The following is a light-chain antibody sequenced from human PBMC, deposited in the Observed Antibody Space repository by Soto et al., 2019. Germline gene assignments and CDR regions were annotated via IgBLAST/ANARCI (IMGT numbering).Light chain of an antibody. Sequence: PGERATLSCRASQSVTSSVAWYQQKPGQAPKLLIYAASTRAKGISDRFSGSGSGTEFTLTISSLQSEDFAVYYCQQYNNWLGTFGQGTKVEIK. CDR1: QSVTSS. CDR3: QQYNNWLGT. CDR2: AAS. V-gene: IGKV3-15*01. J-gene: IGKJ1*01.